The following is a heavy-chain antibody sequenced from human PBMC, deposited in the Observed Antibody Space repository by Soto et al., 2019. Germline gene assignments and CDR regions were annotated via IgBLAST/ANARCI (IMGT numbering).Heavy chain of an antibody. Sequence: GASVKVSCKVSGYTLTKLSMHWVRQAPGKGLEWMGGFDPEDGETIYAQKFQGRVTITADKSTSTAYMELSSLRSEDTAVYYCARDCSGGSCYSRAPFDYWGQGTLVTVSS. V-gene: IGHV1-24*01. D-gene: IGHD2-15*01. CDR1: GYTLTKLS. J-gene: IGHJ4*02. CDR2: FDPEDGET. CDR3: ARDCSGGSCYSRAPFDY.